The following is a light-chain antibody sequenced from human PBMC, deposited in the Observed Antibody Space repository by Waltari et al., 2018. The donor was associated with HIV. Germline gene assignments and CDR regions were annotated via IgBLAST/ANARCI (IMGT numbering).Light chain of an antibody. V-gene: IGKV4-1*01. J-gene: IGKJ1*01. CDR3: QQYYSSLPT. CDR1: QSVVDSSNNKNC. CDR2: WAS. Sequence: DIVMTQSPASLVVSLGERATINCKASQSVVDSSNNKNCLGWYQQKPGQPPKLIIYWASTRESGVPDRFSGSGSGTDFNLTISSLQAEDVAVYYCQQYYSSLPTFGQGTKVESK.